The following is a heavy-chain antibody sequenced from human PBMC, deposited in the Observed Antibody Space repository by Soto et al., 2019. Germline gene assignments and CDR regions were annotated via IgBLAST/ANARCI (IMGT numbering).Heavy chain of an antibody. J-gene: IGHJ4*02. Sequence: QVQLVQSGAEVQKPGSSVKVSCKASGDTFSSYAISWVRQAPGQGLEWMGGIIPLFGTANYAQKFQGSVTITADESTSTAYSELSRLRSEEMAVYYCARLPVADLDRDYWGQGTLVTVSS. V-gene: IGHV1-69*12. D-gene: IGHD6-19*01. CDR1: GDTFSSYA. CDR2: IIPLFGTA. CDR3: ARLPVADLDRDY.